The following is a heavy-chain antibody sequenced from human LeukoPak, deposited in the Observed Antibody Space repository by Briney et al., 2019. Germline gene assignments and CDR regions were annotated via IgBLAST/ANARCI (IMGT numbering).Heavy chain of an antibody. Sequence: PGGSLRLSCAASGFTVSSNYMSWVRQAPGKGLEWVSVIYSGGSTYYADSVKGRFTISRDNSKNTLYLQMNSLRAEDTAVYYCGRDSSSSGGYYYGMDVWGQGTTVTVSS. CDR1: GFTVSSNY. D-gene: IGHD6-6*01. CDR3: GRDSSSSGGYYYGMDV. CDR2: IYSGGST. J-gene: IGHJ6*02. V-gene: IGHV3-66*02.